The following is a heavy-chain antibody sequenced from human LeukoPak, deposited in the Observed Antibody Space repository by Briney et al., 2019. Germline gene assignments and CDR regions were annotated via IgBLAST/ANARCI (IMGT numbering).Heavy chain of an antibody. CDR1: GFTFSSYA. D-gene: IGHD4-17*01. Sequence: PGGSLRLSCAASGFTFSSYAMHWVRQAPGKGLEWVAVISYDGSNKYYADSVKGRFTISRDNSKNTLYLQMNSLRAEDTAVYYCARSGGTVTTELPLDYWGQGTLVTVSS. CDR2: ISYDGSNK. CDR3: ARSGGTVTTELPLDY. J-gene: IGHJ4*02. V-gene: IGHV3-30-3*01.